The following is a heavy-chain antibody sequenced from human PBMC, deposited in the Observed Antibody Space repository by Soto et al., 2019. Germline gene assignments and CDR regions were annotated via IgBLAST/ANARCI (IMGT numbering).Heavy chain of an antibody. CDR3: AREGNLGRWLQSLDF. Sequence: SETLSLTCAVSGGSISSSNWWSWVRQPPGKGLEWIGEIYHSGSTNYNPSLKSRVTISVDKSKNQFSLKLSSVTAADTAVYYCAREGNLGRWLQSLDFWGKGTLVTVSS. V-gene: IGHV4-4*02. CDR2: IYHSGST. D-gene: IGHD5-12*01. CDR1: GGSISSSNW. J-gene: IGHJ4*02.